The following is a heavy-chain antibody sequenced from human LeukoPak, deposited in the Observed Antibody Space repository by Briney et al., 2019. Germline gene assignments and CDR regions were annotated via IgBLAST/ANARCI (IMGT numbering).Heavy chain of an antibody. J-gene: IGHJ5*02. Sequence: ASVKVSYKASGYTFTGYYMHWARQAPGQGLEWMGRINPNSGGTNYAQKFQGRVTMTRDTSISTAYMELSRLRSDDTAVYYCARDPTPSSPRLAFFDNWFDPWGQGTLVTV. V-gene: IGHV1-2*06. CDR3: ARDPTPSSPRLAFFDNWFDP. CDR1: GYTFTGYY. D-gene: IGHD6-13*01. CDR2: INPNSGGT.